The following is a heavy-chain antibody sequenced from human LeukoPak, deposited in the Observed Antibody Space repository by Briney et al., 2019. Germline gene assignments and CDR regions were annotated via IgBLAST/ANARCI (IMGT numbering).Heavy chain of an antibody. CDR2: FDPEDGET. CDR1: GYTLTELS. CDR3: ATVMYYDILTGYFNY. D-gene: IGHD3-9*01. J-gene: IGHJ4*02. V-gene: IGHV1-24*01. Sequence: ASVKVSCKVSGYTLTELSMHWVRQAPGKGLEWMGGFDPEDGETIYAQKFQGRVTMTEDTSTDTAYMELSSLRSEDTAEYYCATVMYYDILTGYFNYWGQGTLVTVSS.